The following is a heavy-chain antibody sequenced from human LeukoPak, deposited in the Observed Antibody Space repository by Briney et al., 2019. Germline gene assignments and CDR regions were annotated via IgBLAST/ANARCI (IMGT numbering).Heavy chain of an antibody. D-gene: IGHD2/OR15-2a*01. J-gene: IGHJ4*02. CDR2: ISSSSSYT. Sequence: GGSLRLSCAASGFTFSDYYMSWIRQAPGKGLEWVSYISSSSSYTNYADSMKGRFTISRDDSKNTLYLQMNSLRAEDTAVYYCARDQRLSRFDYWGQGTLVTVSS. CDR1: GFTFSDYY. CDR3: ARDQRLSRFDY. V-gene: IGHV3-11*06.